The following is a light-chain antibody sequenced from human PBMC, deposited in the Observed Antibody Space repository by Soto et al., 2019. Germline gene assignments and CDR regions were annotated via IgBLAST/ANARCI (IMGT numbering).Light chain of an antibody. V-gene: IGKV3-20*01. J-gene: IGKJ1*01. CDR1: QSIRNY. CDR2: GAS. CDR3: QQYGSSGT. Sequence: IVLTQSPATLSLSPGERATLSCRASQSIRNYLAWYQQKPGQAPRLLIYGASNRATGIPDRFSGSGSGTDFTLPISRLEPEDFAVYYCQQYGSSGTFGQGTKVDIK.